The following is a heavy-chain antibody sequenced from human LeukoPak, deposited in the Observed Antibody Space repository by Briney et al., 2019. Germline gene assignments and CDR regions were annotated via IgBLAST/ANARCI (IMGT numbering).Heavy chain of an antibody. CDR1: GFTFSSYA. CDR2: ISGSGGST. V-gene: IGHV3-23*01. Sequence: GGSLRLSCAASGFTFSSYAMSWVRQAPGKGLEWVSAISGSGGSTYYADSVKGRITISRDNSKNTLYLQMNSLRAEDTAVYYCATAPRDGYNVGYWGQGTLVTVSS. D-gene: IGHD5-24*01. CDR3: ATAPRDGYNVGY. J-gene: IGHJ4*02.